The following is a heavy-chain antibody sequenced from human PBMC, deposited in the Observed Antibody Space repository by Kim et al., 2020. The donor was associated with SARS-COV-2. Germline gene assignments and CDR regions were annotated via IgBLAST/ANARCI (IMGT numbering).Heavy chain of an antibody. CDR2: ISYDGSNK. Sequence: GGSLRLSCAASGFTFSSYAMHWVRQAPGKGLEWVAVISYDGSNKYYADSVKGRFTISRDNSKNTLYLQMNSLRAEDTAVYYCARGEAGDAFDIWGQGTMVTVSS. CDR3: ARGEAGDAFDI. J-gene: IGHJ3*02. CDR1: GFTFSSYA. V-gene: IGHV3-30*04.